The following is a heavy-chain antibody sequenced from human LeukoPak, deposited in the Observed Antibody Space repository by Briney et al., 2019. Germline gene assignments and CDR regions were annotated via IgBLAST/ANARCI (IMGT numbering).Heavy chain of an antibody. D-gene: IGHD3-3*01. CDR3: AREHNTYYDFWSGYSYGMDV. V-gene: IGHV3-30-3*01. Sequence: GRSLRLSCAVSGFTFSSDAMHWVRQAPGKGLEWVAVISYDGSNKYYADSVKGRFTISRDNSKNTLYLQMNSLRAEDTAVYYCAREHNTYYDFWSGYSYGMDVWGQGTTVTVSS. CDR1: GFTFSSDA. CDR2: ISYDGSNK. J-gene: IGHJ6*02.